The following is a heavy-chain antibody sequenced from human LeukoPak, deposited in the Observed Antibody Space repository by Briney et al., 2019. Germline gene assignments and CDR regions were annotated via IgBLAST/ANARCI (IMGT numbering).Heavy chain of an antibody. CDR1: GGSISSYY. J-gene: IGHJ6*03. CDR2: IYYSGST. CDR3: ARWYCSNSVCFHMDV. Sequence: PSETLSLTCTVSGGSISSYYWSWIRQPPGKGLEWIGYIYYSGSTNYNPSLKSRVTISVDTSKNQFSLKLTSVTAADTALYYCARWYCSNSVCFHMDVWGKGTTVTVFS. D-gene: IGHD2-8*01. V-gene: IGHV4-59*08.